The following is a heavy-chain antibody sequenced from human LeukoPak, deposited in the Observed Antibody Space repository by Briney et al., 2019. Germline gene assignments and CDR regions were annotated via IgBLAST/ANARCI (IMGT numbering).Heavy chain of an antibody. Sequence: GGSLRLSCAASRFTLRGYVMTWVRQAPGKGLEWVSGISGSGERSFYADSVKGRFTISRDSSKNTVYLQMNNLRAEGTAVYYCVKSNNLGGDYWGQGTLVTVSS. D-gene: IGHD1/OR15-1a*01. CDR1: RFTLRGYV. V-gene: IGHV3-23*01. J-gene: IGHJ4*02. CDR3: VKSNNLGGDY. CDR2: ISGSGERS.